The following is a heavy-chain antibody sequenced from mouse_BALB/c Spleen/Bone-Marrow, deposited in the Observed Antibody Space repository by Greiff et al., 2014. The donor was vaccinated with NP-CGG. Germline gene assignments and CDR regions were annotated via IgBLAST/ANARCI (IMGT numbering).Heavy chain of an antibody. D-gene: IGHD1-1*01. CDR1: GYAFSSYW. J-gene: IGHJ2*01. V-gene: IGHV1-80*01. CDR2: IYPGDGDT. Sequence: VMLVESGAELVRPGSSVKISCKASGYAFSSYWVNWVRQRPGQGLEWIGQIYPGDGDTNHNGKFKDKATLTADKSSSTAYMQLSSLTSEASAVYFCAKSGYGSFDYWGQGTTLTVSS. CDR3: AKSGYGSFDY.